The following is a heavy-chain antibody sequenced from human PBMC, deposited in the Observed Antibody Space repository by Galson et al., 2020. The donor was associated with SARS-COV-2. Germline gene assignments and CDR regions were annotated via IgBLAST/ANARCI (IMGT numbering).Heavy chain of an antibody. CDR1: GFTFDDYA. J-gene: IGHJ5*02. D-gene: IGHD6-13*01. CDR3: VKDDIAGEVTGGSFDP. Sequence: GGSLRPSCTASGFTFDDYAMHWVRQAPGKGLEWVSGTSWNGGSIAYADSVKGRFTIPRDNAKNSLYLQMNSLKPEDTALYYCVKDDIAGEVTGGSFDPWGQGTLVIVSS. V-gene: IGHV3-9*01. CDR2: TSWNGGSI.